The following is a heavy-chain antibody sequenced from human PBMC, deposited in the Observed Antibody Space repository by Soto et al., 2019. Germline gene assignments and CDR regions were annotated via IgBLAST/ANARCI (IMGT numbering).Heavy chain of an antibody. V-gene: IGHV1-18*01. CDR3: ARGYYYGSGRPTPGGMDV. Sequence: QVHLVQSGAEVKKPGASVKVSCKAPGYTFTNYDINWVRQAPGQGLEWMGWISTYTGNTNYAQKLQGRVTMTTDTSTSTAYMELRSLRSDDTAVYYCARGYYYGSGRPTPGGMDVWGQGTTVTVSS. CDR1: GYTFTNYD. D-gene: IGHD3-10*01. J-gene: IGHJ6*02. CDR2: ISTYTGNT.